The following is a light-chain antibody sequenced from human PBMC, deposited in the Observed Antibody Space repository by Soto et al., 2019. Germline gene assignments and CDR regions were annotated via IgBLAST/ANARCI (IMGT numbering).Light chain of an antibody. CDR1: HSVSSSY. CDR3: QQYGSSCT. J-gene: IGKJ4*01. Sequence: EIVLTQSPGTLSLSPGERATLSCRASHSVSSSYSAWSQQKPGQAPSLLILGASSRATGIPDRFSGSWAGTAFTLTISRLERDDFAVYYCQQYGSSCTFGGGTKVESK. CDR2: GAS. V-gene: IGKV3-20*01.